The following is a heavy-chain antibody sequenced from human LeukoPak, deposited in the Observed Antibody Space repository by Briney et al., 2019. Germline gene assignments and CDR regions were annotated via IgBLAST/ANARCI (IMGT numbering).Heavy chain of an antibody. Sequence: SETLSLTCSVSSGSITRSNWWSWVRQPPGKGLEWIGDIYHTGSTNYNPALKSRLSMSVDTSKNQFSLNLNSVTAADTAVYYCARHWHLIAVAGGWFDPWGQGTLVTVSS. CDR1: SGSITRSNW. CDR3: ARHWHLIAVAGGWFDP. CDR2: IYHTGST. V-gene: IGHV4-4*02. D-gene: IGHD6-19*01. J-gene: IGHJ5*02.